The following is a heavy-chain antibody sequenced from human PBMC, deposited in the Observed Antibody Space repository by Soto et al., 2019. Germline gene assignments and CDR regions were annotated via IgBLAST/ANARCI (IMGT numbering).Heavy chain of an antibody. CDR2: ISGSGANT. CDR3: AKRRDGSSIYYDLDV. J-gene: IGHJ6*02. CDR1: GFTFSSYA. V-gene: IGHV3-23*01. Sequence: EVQLLESGGDLVQRGGSLRLSCAASGFTFSSYAMSWVRQAPGKGLEWVSGISGSGANTYYADSVKGRFTISRDNSKNTLYLQMNSLRAEDTAVYYCAKRRDGSSIYYDLDVWGQGTTVTVSS. D-gene: IGHD6-6*01.